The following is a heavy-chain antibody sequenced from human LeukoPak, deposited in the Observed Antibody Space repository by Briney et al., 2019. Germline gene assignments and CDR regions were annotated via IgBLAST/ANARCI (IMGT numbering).Heavy chain of an antibody. D-gene: IGHD6-13*01. Sequence: GESLKISCKGSGYSFTSYWISWVRQTPGKGLEWMGRIDPSDSYTNYSPSFQGHVTISADKSISTSYLQWSSLKASDTAMYYCARGGIAAADTPHKNWFDPWGQGTLVTVSS. CDR1: GYSFTSYW. J-gene: IGHJ5*02. CDR3: ARGGIAAADTPHKNWFDP. V-gene: IGHV5-10-1*01. CDR2: IDPSDSYT.